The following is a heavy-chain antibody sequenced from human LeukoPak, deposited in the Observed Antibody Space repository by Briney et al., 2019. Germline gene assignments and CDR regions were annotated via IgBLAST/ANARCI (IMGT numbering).Heavy chain of an antibody. Sequence: GASVKVSCKASGYTFTNYGISWVRQAPGQGLEWMGWISGFNDNIKYAQNLQGRVTMTSDTSTSTAYMELRSLTSDDTAFYYCARLSGYLIDYWGQGTLVTVSS. CDR1: GYTFTNYG. CDR2: ISGFNDNI. J-gene: IGHJ4*02. V-gene: IGHV1-18*01. D-gene: IGHD3-22*01. CDR3: ARLSGYLIDY.